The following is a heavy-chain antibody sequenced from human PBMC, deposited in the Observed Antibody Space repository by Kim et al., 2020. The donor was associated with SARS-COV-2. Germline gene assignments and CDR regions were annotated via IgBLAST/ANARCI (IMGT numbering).Heavy chain of an antibody. CDR2: ISDSGNT. V-gene: IGHV4-31*03. D-gene: IGHD3-10*01. J-gene: IGHJ6*02. CDR3: SCHGSGTSYGVDV. Sequence: SETLSLTCSVSGGAITSGGYYLNWIRQPPGKGLEWIAYISDSGNTYYDPSLRSRATISTDPSKNQFFLKVTSVTAADTAIYYCSCHGSGTSYGVDVWGQG. CDR1: GGAITSGGYY.